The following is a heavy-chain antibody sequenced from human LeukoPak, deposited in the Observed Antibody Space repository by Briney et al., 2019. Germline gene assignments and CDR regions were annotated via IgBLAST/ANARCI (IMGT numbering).Heavy chain of an antibody. CDR3: ARGRIAAAALNPYYYYGMDV. CDR2: IYYSGST. J-gene: IGHJ6*02. D-gene: IGHD6-13*01. CDR1: GGSISSGDYY. V-gene: IGHV4-30-4*01. Sequence: PSQTLSLTCTVSGGSISSGDYYWSWIRQPPGKGLEWIGYIYYSGSTYYNPSLKSRVTISVDTSKNQFSLKLSSVTAADTAVYYCARGRIAAAALNPYYYYGMDVWGQGTTVTVSS.